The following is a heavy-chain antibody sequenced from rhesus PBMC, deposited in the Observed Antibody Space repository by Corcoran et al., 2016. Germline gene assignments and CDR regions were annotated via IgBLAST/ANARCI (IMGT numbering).Heavy chain of an antibody. CDR2: IYGSSGST. D-gene: IGHD3-9*01. CDR1: GGSISSGYD. CDR3: ARDRTVGYFDL. Sequence: QVQLQESGPGVVKPSETLSLTCAVSGGSISSGYDWSWIRQPPGQGLEWIGYIYGSSGSTNYNPSLKNRVTISKDASKNQFSLKLSSVTAADTAVYYCARDRTVGYFDLWGPGTPITISS. V-gene: IGHV4-76*01. J-gene: IGHJ2*01.